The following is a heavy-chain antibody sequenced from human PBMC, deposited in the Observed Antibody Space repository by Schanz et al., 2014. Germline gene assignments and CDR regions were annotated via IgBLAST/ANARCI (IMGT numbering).Heavy chain of an antibody. V-gene: IGHV1-18*01. CDR1: GYTFTSYG. Sequence: QVQLVQSGGEVKTPGASVKVSCKASGYTFTSYGISWVRQAPGQGLEWMGWISAYNGNTNYAQKLQGRVTMTTDTSTSTAYMELRSLRSDDTAVYYCARDIQYHYDTSGPVGAFDIWGQGTVVTVSS. CDR3: ARDIQYHYDTSGPVGAFDI. J-gene: IGHJ3*02. CDR2: ISAYNGNT. D-gene: IGHD3-22*01.